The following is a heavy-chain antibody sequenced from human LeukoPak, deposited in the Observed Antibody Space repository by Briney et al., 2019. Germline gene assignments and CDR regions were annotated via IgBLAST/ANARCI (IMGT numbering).Heavy chain of an antibody. D-gene: IGHD6-13*01. CDR1: GFTFSSYA. J-gene: IGHJ4*02. CDR2: ISGSGGST. V-gene: IGHV3-23*01. Sequence: GGSLRPSCAASGFTFSSYAMSWVRQAPGKGLEWVSAISGSGGSTYYADSVKGRFTISRDNSKNTLYLQMNSLRAEDTAVYYCAKDKWYSSSWCDYWGQGTLVTVSS. CDR3: AKDKWYSSSWCDY.